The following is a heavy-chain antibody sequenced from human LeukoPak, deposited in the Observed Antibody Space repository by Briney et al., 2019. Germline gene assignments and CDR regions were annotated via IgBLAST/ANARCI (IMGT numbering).Heavy chain of an antibody. CDR2: IYYSGST. CDR1: GGSISSYY. D-gene: IGHD3-10*01. V-gene: IGHV4-59*08. J-gene: IGHJ6*02. Sequence: SETLSLTCTVSGGSISSYYWSWIRQPPGKGLEWIGYIYYSGSTNYNPSLKSRVTIPVDTSKNQFSLKLSSVTAADTAVYYCARQGSGSYYNSKAYYHYGMDVWGQGTTVTVSS. CDR3: ARQGSGSYYNSKAYYHYGMDV.